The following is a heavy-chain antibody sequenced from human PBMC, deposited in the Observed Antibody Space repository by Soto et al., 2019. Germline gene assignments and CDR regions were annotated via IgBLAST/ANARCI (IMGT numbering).Heavy chain of an antibody. CDR3: ARDAAMDDYGDYGRNDY. D-gene: IGHD4-17*01. Sequence: SETLSLTCAVSGGSISSSNWWSWVRQPPGKGLEWIGEIYHSGSTNYNPSLKSRVTISVDKSKNQFSLKLSSVTAADTAVYYCARDAAMDDYGDYGRNDYWGQGTLVTVSS. CDR2: IYHSGST. CDR1: GGSISSSNW. V-gene: IGHV4-4*02. J-gene: IGHJ4*02.